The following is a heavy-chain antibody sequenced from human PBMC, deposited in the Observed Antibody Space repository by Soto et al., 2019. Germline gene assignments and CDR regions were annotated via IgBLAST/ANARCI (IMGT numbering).Heavy chain of an antibody. D-gene: IGHD3-10*01. CDR2: IIPIFGTA. Sequence: SVKVSCKASGGTFSSYAISWVRRAPGQGLEWMGGIIPIFGTANYAQKFQGRVTITADESTSTAYMELSSLRSEDTAVYYCARARLWFGELYGWFDPRGHGTPVTVSP. V-gene: IGHV1-69*13. CDR3: ARARLWFGELYGWFDP. J-gene: IGHJ5*02. CDR1: GGTFSSYA.